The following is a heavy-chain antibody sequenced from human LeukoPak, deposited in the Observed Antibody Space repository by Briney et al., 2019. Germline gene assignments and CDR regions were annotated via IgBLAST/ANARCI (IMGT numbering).Heavy chain of an antibody. J-gene: IGHJ5*02. CDR1: GYNFTNYW. D-gene: IGHD2-21*02. CDR3: ARLGCAGDCYNNWFDP. CDR2: IYPGDSDT. V-gene: IGHV5-51*01. Sequence: GDSLKISCKTSGYNFTNYWIGWVRQMPGKGLEWLGIIYPGDSDTTYSPSFEGQVTISADKSITTAYLQWSGLKASDTAIYYCARLGCAGDCYNNWFDPWGQGTLVTVSS.